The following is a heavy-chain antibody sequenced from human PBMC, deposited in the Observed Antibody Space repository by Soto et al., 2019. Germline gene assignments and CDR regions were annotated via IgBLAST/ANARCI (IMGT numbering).Heavy chain of an antibody. CDR1: GFTFSSFG. V-gene: IGHV3-30*03. CDR3: ERGDSQYRSSAGGAN. J-gene: IGHJ4*02. Sequence: QVQLVESGGGVVQPGRSLRLSCAASGFTFSSFGMHWVRQAPGKGLEWVAVISYDGSIKYYGDSVKGRFTISRDNSKNTLYLQMNSLRAEDTAVYYCERGDSQYRSSAGGANWGQGSLVTVSS. CDR2: ISYDGSIK. D-gene: IGHD6-6*01.